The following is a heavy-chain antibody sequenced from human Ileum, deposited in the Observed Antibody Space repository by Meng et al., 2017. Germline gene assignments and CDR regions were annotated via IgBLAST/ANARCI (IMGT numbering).Heavy chain of an antibody. CDR2: INPKSGAT. CDR3: VRSNIFGWNPRDH. CDR1: GYTFTDYF. V-gene: IGHV1-2*06. D-gene: IGHD3-3*02. Sequence: QVPPVQSGADAKQPGASLKVSCTASGYTFTDYFVHWVRQAPGQGLEWMGRINPKSGATAYAQKFQGRVPVTSDTSISTAYLDLISLTSDDTALYYCVRSNIFGWNPRDHWGQGTLVTVSS. J-gene: IGHJ4*02.